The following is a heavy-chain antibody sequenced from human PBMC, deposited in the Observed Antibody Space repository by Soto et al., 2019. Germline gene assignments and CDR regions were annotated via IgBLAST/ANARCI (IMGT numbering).Heavy chain of an antibody. Sequence: QITLRESGPTLVKPTQTLTLTCTFSGFSLSTRGVSVGWIRQSPGKALEWLALIYWDDGKRYSPSLKSRLTITKDTPKNQVVLTMTNMDPVDTGTYYCAHSLTTVTRVDYWGQGTLVTVSS. V-gene: IGHV2-5*02. CDR2: IYWDDGK. CDR1: GFSLSTRGVS. J-gene: IGHJ4*02. CDR3: AHSLTTVTRVDY. D-gene: IGHD4-17*01.